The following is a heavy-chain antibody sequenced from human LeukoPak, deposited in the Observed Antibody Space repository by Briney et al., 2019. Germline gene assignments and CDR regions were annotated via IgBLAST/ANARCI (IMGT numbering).Heavy chain of an antibody. CDR1: GGSISNGGDY. CDR2: IYYSGST. D-gene: IGHD5-18*01. Sequence: SETLSLTCTVSGGSISNGGDYWSWIRQHPGKGLEWIGYIYYSGSTYYNPSLKSRVTISVDTSKNQFSLKLSSVTAADTAVYYCARRGYSYGYDYYGMDVWGQGTTVTVSS. CDR3: ARRGYSYGYDYYGMDV. J-gene: IGHJ6*02. V-gene: IGHV4-31*03.